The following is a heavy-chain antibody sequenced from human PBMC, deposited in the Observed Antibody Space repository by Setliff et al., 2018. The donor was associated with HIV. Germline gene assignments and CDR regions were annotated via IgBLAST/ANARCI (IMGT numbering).Heavy chain of an antibody. Sequence: SETLSLTCTVSGGSISSHYWSWIRQPPGKGLEWIGYIYYSGSTNYNPSLKSRVTISVDASKNQFSLKLSSVTAADTAVYYCARDGPLEGSYRYYYYYMDVWGKGTTVTVSS. D-gene: IGHD3-10*01. CDR1: GGSISSHY. CDR2: IYYSGST. CDR3: ARDGPLEGSYRYYYYYMDV. J-gene: IGHJ6*03. V-gene: IGHV4-59*11.